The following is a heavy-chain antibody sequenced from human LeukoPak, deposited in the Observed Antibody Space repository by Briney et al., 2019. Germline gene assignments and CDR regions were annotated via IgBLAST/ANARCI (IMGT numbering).Heavy chain of an antibody. CDR3: AKAPPYYYDSSGYTYYFDY. D-gene: IGHD3-22*01. J-gene: IGHJ4*02. Sequence: PGGSLRLSCAASGFTFSSYAMSWVRQAPGKGLEWVSAISGSGGSTYYADSVKGRFTISRDNSKNTLYLQMNSLRAEDTAVYYCAKAPPYYYDSSGYTYYFDYWGQGTLVTVSS. V-gene: IGHV3-23*01. CDR2: ISGSGGST. CDR1: GFTFSSYA.